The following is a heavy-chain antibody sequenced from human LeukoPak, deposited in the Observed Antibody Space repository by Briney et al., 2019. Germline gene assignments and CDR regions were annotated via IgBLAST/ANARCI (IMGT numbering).Heavy chain of an antibody. CDR1: GYSFTSYW. Sequence: GESLKISCKGSGYSFTSYWIGWVGQMPGKGLEWMGVIYPGDSDTRYSPSFQGQVIISADQSLSTAYLQWTSLKASDTAMYYCARFDLGEDGVIDYWGQGTLVTVSS. CDR3: ARFDLGEDGVIDY. V-gene: IGHV5-51*01. D-gene: IGHD3-16*01. CDR2: IYPGDSDT. J-gene: IGHJ4*02.